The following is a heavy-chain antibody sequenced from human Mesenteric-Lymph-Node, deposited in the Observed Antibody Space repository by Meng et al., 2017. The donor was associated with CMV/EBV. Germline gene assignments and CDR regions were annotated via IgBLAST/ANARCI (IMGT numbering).Heavy chain of an antibody. CDR2: VYYTGST. J-gene: IGHJ5*02. CDR3: ARQGGDANWFDP. CDR1: GGSIRSYY. V-gene: IGHV4-59*01. Sequence: SETLSLTCTVSGGSIRSYYWSWIRQPPGKGLEWIGYVYYTGSTNYNPSLKSRVTVSVDTAKNQISVKLSSVTTADTAVYYCARQGGDANWFDPWGQGTLVTVSS. D-gene: IGHD3-16*01.